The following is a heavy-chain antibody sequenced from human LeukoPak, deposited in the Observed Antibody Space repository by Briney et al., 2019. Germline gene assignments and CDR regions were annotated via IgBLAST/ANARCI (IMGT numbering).Heavy chain of an antibody. J-gene: IGHJ4*02. CDR1: GFTFSNYW. CDR3: AKDLHYGSADY. V-gene: IGHV3-74*01. Sequence: GGSLRLSCAASGFTFSNYWMHWVRQDPGKGLVWVSFINPDGSTTNYADSVKGRLTISRDNAKNALYLQMSSLRAEDTAVYYCAKDLHYGSADYWGQGTLVTVSS. CDR2: INPDGSTT. D-gene: IGHD3-10*01.